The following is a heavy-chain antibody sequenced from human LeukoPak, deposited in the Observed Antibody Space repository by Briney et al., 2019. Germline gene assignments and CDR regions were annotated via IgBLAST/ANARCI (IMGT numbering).Heavy chain of an antibody. CDR2: MNPNRGNT. J-gene: IGHJ6*03. CDR1: GYTFTSYD. Sequence: GASVKVSCKASGYTFTSYDINWVREATGQGLEWMVWMNPNRGNTGYAHKFQGRLTMTRNTSIRTAYMALSSLSSEDTAVYYCARVRAGAPGDYYYYMDVWGKGTTVTVSS. CDR3: ARVRAGAPGDYYYYMDV. D-gene: IGHD6-13*01. V-gene: IGHV1-8*01.